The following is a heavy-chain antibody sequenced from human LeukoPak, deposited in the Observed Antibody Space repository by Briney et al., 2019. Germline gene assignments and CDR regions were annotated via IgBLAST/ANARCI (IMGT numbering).Heavy chain of an antibody. CDR1: GFTFCSYA. CDR3: VKARHNMGTRCYDASDI. V-gene: IGHV3-64D*06. Sequence: GGSLRLSCSASGFTFCSYALHWVSQAPGKGLEYVSGFSSNGGSTYYADSVRARFTISRDNSKNTLYLQVSSLRIEDTAVYYCVKARHNMGTRCYDASDILRQGTMVTVSS. CDR2: FSSNGGST. J-gene: IGHJ3*02. D-gene: IGHD2-15*01.